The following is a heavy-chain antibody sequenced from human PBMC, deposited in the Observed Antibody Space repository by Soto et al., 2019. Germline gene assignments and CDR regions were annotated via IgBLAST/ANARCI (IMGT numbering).Heavy chain of an antibody. V-gene: IGHV3-21*01. CDR3: ARDRGYDAHDYYYNAMDV. D-gene: IGHD2-15*01. CDR2: IRGFSPYT. CDR1: GFTFRTYT. J-gene: IGHJ6*04. Sequence: GGSLRLSCVASGFTFRTYTMNWVRQAPGKGLEWVSGIRGFSPYTFYAESVKGRFTISRDNAKNSLYLQMNSLGVEDTAVYYCARDRGYDAHDYYYNAMDVWGKGTTVTVS.